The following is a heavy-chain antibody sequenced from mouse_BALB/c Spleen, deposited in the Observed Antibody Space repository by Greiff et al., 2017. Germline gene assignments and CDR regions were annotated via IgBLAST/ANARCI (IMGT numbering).Heavy chain of an antibody. J-gene: IGHJ3*01. D-gene: IGHD2-12*01. V-gene: IGHV5-9-1*01. CDR1: GFTFSSYA. CDR3: ARYYSSWFAY. CDR2: ISSGGSYT. Sequence: EVMLVESGGGLVKPGGSLKLSCAASGFTFSSYAMSWVRQTPEKRLEWVATISSGGSYTYYPDSVKGRFTISRDNAKNTLYLQMSSLRSEDTAMYYCARYYSSWFAYWGQGTLVTVSA.